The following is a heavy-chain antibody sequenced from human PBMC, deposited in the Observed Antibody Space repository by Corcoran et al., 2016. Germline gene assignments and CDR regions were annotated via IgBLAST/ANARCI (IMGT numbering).Heavy chain of an antibody. D-gene: IGHD3-3*01. Sequence: QVQLVQSGAEVKKPGSSVRVSCKASGGTFSSYAISWVRQAPGQGLEWMGGIIPIFGTANYAQKFQGRVTITADKSTSTAYMELSSLRSADTAVYDCAREYHYYDFWSGLPFYYYGMDVWGQGTTVTVSS. CDR2: IIPIFGTA. J-gene: IGHJ6*02. CDR3: AREYHYYDFWSGLPFYYYGMDV. CDR1: GGTFSSYA. V-gene: IGHV1-69*06.